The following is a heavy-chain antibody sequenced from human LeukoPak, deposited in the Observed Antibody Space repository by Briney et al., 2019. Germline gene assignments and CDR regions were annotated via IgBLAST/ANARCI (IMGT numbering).Heavy chain of an antibody. CDR2: INPNSGGT. V-gene: IGHV1-2*02. CDR1: GYTFTDYY. D-gene: IGHD1-26*01. CDR3: ARWTVGATNDAFDI. Sequence: ASVKVSCKASGYTFTDYYMHWVRQAPGQGLEWMGWINPNSGGTNYAQKFQGRVTMTRDTSISTAYMELSRLRSDDTAVYYCARWTVGATNDAFDIWGQGTMVTVSS. J-gene: IGHJ3*02.